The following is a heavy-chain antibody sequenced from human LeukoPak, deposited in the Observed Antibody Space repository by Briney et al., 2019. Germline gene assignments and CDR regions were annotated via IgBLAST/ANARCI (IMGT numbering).Heavy chain of an antibody. Sequence: PGGSLRLSCAASGFTFSNYALVSVRQAPGKGVEWVSAITGSGGGTDYADSVKGRFTIARDNSKNTLYLQMSSLRAEDTAVYYCAKDPNGDHIGAFDFWGQGTMVTGSS. D-gene: IGHD4-17*01. J-gene: IGHJ3*01. CDR1: GFTFSNYA. V-gene: IGHV3-23*01. CDR2: ITGSGGGT. CDR3: AKDPNGDHIGAFDF.